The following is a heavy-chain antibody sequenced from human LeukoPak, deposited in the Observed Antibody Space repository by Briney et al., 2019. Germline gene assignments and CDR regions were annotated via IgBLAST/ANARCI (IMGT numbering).Heavy chain of an antibody. D-gene: IGHD3-22*01. CDR2: ISAYNGNT. Sequence: ASVKVSCKASGYTFTSYGISWVRQAPGQGLEWMGWISAYNGNTNYAQKLQGRVTMTTDTSTSTAYMELRSLRSDDTAVYYCARDSPDYYDSSGYYANWFDPWGQGTLVTVSS. CDR1: GYTFTSYG. V-gene: IGHV1-18*01. CDR3: ARDSPDYYDSSGYYANWFDP. J-gene: IGHJ5*02.